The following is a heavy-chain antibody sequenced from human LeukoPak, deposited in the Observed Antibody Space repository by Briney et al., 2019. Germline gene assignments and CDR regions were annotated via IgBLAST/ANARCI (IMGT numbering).Heavy chain of an antibody. Sequence: PGGSLRPSGAASGFTFGGYSMTWGGKAPGRGREGDSYISSSSSTIYYADSVKGRFTISRDNAKNSLYLQMNSLRAEDTAVYYCARDQVAAGNDYWGQGTLVTVSS. CDR3: ARDQVAAGNDY. CDR1: GFTFGGYS. D-gene: IGHD6-13*01. J-gene: IGHJ4*02. V-gene: IGHV3-48*04. CDR2: ISSSSSTI.